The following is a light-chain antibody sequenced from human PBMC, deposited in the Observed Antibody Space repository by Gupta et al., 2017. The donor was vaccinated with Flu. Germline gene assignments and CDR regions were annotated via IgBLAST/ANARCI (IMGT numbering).Light chain of an antibody. CDR3: QLYGTSPVLT. J-gene: IGKJ3*01. CDR1: QNINNYQ. Sequence: EIVLMQSPGILSLSPGERATLSCRASQNINNYQLSWYQQRPGQTPRLLIYAASTRATGIPERCSGSGSGTAFTLTISRLEPEDFAMYYCQLYGTSPVLTFGPGTKVDLK. CDR2: AAS. V-gene: IGKV3-20*01.